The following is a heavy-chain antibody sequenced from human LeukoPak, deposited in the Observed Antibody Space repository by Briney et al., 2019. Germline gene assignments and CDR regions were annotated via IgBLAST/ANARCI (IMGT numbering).Heavy chain of an antibody. J-gene: IGHJ3*02. D-gene: IGHD4-23*01. CDR3: ATTDYGGNWDAFDI. Sequence: ASVKVSCKASGYTFTGYYMHWGRQAPGQGLEWMGGINPNSGGTNYAQKVQGRVTMTRDTSISTSYMELSRLRSDDTAVYYCATTDYGGNWDAFDIWGQGTMVTVSS. CDR2: INPNSGGT. CDR1: GYTFTGYY. V-gene: IGHV1-2*02.